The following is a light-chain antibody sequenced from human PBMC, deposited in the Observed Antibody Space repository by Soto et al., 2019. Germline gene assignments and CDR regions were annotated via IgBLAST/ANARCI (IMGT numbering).Light chain of an antibody. CDR1: QDIAIY. Sequence: IQLTHSPSSLSASVGDRVTITCRASQDIAIYLAWYQQKPGEAPKLLIYAASTLYGGVPSRFSGSGSGTEFTLTISSLQPDDFATYYCQQYNSYSWTFGHGTKVDIK. CDR2: AAS. J-gene: IGKJ1*01. V-gene: IGKV1-9*01. CDR3: QQYNSYSWT.